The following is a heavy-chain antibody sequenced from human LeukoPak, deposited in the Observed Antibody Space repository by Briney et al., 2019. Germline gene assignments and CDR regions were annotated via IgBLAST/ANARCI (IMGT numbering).Heavy chain of an antibody. V-gene: IGHV4-34*01. Sequence: NPSETLSLTCAVYGGSFSGYYWSWIRQPPGKGLEWIGEINHSGSTNYNPSLKSRVTISVDTSKNQLSLKLSSVTAADTAVYYCARANGFWVLVFDYWGQGTLVTVSS. D-gene: IGHD4/OR15-4a*01. CDR2: INHSGST. CDR1: GGSFSGYY. J-gene: IGHJ4*02. CDR3: ARANGFWVLVFDY.